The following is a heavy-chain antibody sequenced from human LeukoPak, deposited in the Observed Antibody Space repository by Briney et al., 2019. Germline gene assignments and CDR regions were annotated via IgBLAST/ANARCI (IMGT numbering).Heavy chain of an antibody. D-gene: IGHD1-26*01. J-gene: IGHJ4*02. Sequence: PGGSLRLSCAASGFTFSSYSMNWVRQAPGKGLEWVSSITTINDIYYSDSVKGRFTISRDNSKSTLYLQMDSLRAEDTAVYYCAKDGGSYTGYFDYWGPGTLVTVSS. CDR3: AKDGGSYTGYFDY. V-gene: IGHV3-21*04. CDR1: GFTFSSYS. CDR2: ITTINDI.